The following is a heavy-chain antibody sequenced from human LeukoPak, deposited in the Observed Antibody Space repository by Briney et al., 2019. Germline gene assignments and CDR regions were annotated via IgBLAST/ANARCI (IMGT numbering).Heavy chain of an antibody. CDR1: GFTFTIFG. D-gene: IGHD3-3*01. CDR3: ARTYDFGRGPPGDAFDN. CDR2: IDARSGIT. V-gene: IGHV3-48*01. J-gene: IGHJ3*02. Sequence: GGSLRLSCAASGFTFTIFGLDWVRQAPGKGPEWVSYIDARSGITYYADSVQGRFTLSRDNARESVFLQMDSLRVDDTAVYYCARTYDFGRGPPGDAFDNWGPGTWVIVSS.